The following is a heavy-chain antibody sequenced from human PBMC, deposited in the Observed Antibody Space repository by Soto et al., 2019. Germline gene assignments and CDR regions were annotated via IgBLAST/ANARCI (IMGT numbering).Heavy chain of an antibody. J-gene: IGHJ6*02. CDR1: GFLFSSYS. CDR2: ITTSRDYT. V-gene: IGHV3-21*01. D-gene: IGHD2-21*01. CDR3: ARGQSGDFHYYGMDV. Sequence: GGSLRLSCTVSGFLFSSYSMNWVRQAPGKGLEWVSSITTSRDYTYYADSVKGRFTISRDSAQKSLFLQMSSLRAEDTAVYYCARGQSGDFHYYGMDVWGQGTTVTVS.